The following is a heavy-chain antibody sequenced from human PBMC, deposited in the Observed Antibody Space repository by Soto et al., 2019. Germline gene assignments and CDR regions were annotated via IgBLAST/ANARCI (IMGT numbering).Heavy chain of an antibody. J-gene: IGHJ4*02. CDR3: ARDRGYCSGGSCYPSLFDY. D-gene: IGHD2-15*01. CDR1: GFTVSSNY. V-gene: IGHV3-66*01. CDR2: IYSGGST. Sequence: GGSLRLSCAASGFTVSSNYMSWVRQAPGKGLEWFSVIYSGGSTYYADSVKGRFTISRDNSKNTLYLQMNSLRAEDTAVYYCARDRGYCSGGSCYPSLFDYWGQGTLVTVSS.